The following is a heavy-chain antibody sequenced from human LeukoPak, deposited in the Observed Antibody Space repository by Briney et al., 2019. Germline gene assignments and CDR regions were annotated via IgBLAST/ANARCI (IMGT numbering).Heavy chain of an antibody. Sequence: SETLSLTCTVSGGSISSSSYYWGWIPQPPGKGLEWIGSIYYSGSTYYNPSLKSRVTISVDTSKNQVSLKLRSVTAADTAVYYCARRGMYDYVWGSYRLSGYFDYWGQGTLVTVSS. D-gene: IGHD3-16*02. V-gene: IGHV4-39*07. J-gene: IGHJ4*02. CDR1: GGSISSSSYY. CDR2: IYYSGST. CDR3: ARRGMYDYVWGSYRLSGYFDY.